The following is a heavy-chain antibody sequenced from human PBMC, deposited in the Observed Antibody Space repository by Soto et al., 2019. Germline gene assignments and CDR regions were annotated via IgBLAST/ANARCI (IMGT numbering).Heavy chain of an antibody. CDR1: SGSISSYY. CDR2: AYYSGTT. Sequence: SETLSLTCTVASGSISSYYWSWLRQPPGKGLEWIGYAYYSGTTNYNSSLKSRVTISIDTSKNQFSLTLNSVTAADTAVYYCARTPFYYFGLGTHLYFLDVWAQGSLVTVSS. D-gene: IGHD3-10*01. CDR3: ARTPFYYFGLGTHLYFLDV. V-gene: IGHV4-59*01. J-gene: IGHJ4*02.